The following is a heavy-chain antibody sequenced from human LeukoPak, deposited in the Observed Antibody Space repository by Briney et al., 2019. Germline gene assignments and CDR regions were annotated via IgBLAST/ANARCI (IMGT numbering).Heavy chain of an antibody. V-gene: IGHV4-34*01. CDR2: INHTGST. J-gene: IGHJ5*02. Sequence: SETLSLTCAVYGGSFSGYYWSWIRQPPGKGLEWIGEINHTGSTNYNTSLKSRVTISVDTSKNQFSLKLSSVTAADTAVYYCARASYYYDSSGYVGGEFDPWGQGTLVTVSS. CDR3: ARASYYYDSSGYVGGEFDP. D-gene: IGHD3-22*01. CDR1: GGSFSGYY.